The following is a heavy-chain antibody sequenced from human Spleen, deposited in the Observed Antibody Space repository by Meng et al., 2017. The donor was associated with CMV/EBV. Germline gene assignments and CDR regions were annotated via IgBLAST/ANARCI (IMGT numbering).Heavy chain of an antibody. D-gene: IGHD3-10*01. Sequence: GESLKISCAVSGFTFSSNSMSWVRQAPGKGLEWVANIKQDGGEKYYVDSVKGRFTISRDNAKNSLNLQMNSLRAEDTAVYYCARFMAGRSGDYYYYYGMDVWGQGTTVTVSS. V-gene: IGHV3-7*01. J-gene: IGHJ6*02. CDR2: IKQDGGEK. CDR3: ARFMAGRSGDYYYYYGMDV. CDR1: GFTFSSNS.